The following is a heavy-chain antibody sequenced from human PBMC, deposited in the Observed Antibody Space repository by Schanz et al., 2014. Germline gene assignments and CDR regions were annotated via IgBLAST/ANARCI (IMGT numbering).Heavy chain of an antibody. Sequence: QVHLVQSGSEVKKPGASVKVSCKASGYTFTTYGISWVRQAPGQGLEWMGWISAYNGHTNYAQKCKGRCPMTTDTSTSTAYMELRSLRSDDTAVYYCARDRGHVEQLVLEWYYAMDVWGQGTTVAVSS. CDR2: ISAYNGHT. CDR1: GYTFTTYG. J-gene: IGHJ6*02. V-gene: IGHV1-18*01. D-gene: IGHD6-6*01. CDR3: ARDRGHVEQLVLEWYYAMDV.